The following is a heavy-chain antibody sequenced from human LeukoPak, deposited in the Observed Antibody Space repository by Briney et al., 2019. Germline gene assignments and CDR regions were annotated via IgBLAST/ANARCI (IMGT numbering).Heavy chain of an antibody. CDR3: ARVAGSNY. J-gene: IGHJ4*02. Sequence: ASVRLSCKASGYTFTSYDINWVRQATGQGLEWMGWTNPNSGNTGYAQKFQGRLTITRSTSISTAYMELSSLRSEDTAVYYCARVAGSNYWGQGTLVTVSS. D-gene: IGHD3-10*01. V-gene: IGHV1-8*01. CDR1: GYTFTSYD. CDR2: TNPNSGNT.